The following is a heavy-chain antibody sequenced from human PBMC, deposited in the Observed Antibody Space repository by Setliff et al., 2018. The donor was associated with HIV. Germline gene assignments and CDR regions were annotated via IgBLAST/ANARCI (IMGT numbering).Heavy chain of an antibody. V-gene: IGHV4-39*07. CDR2: IHYNEKT. CDR3: ARVQRFHDAFDI. Sequence: SETLSLTCTVSGGSASNSRYYWAWIRQPPGKGLEYIGSIHYNEKTYYNPSLKSRVTISIDTSKNQSSLKLSSVTAADTAVYYCARVQRFHDAFDIWGQGTMVTVSS. J-gene: IGHJ3*02. D-gene: IGHD6-25*01. CDR1: GGSASNSRYY.